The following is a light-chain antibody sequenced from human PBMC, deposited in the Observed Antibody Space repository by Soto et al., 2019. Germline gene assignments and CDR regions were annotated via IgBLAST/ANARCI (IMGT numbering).Light chain of an antibody. CDR1: QSISSW. J-gene: IGKJ1*01. Sequence: DIPMTQSPSTLSASVGDRVTITCRASQSISSWLAWYQQKPGKAPKLLIYAASSLKSGVPSRFSGSGSGTEFPLTISSLQPDDFATYYCQQYNSYSPTFGQGTKVEIK. V-gene: IGKV1-5*01. CDR2: AAS. CDR3: QQYNSYSPT.